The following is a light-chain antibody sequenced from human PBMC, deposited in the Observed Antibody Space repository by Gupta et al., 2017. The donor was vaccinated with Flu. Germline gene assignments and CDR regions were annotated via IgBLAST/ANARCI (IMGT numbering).Light chain of an antibody. V-gene: IGKV2-30*01. CDR2: QVS. CDR1: QGLVYSDGNTY. Sequence: DVVMTQSPLSLAVTLGQPASMSCRSSQGLVYSDGNTYLHWFQQRPGQSPRRLIHQVSYRDSGVPDRFSGSGSGTDFTLTISRVEAEDVGIYYCMQGAHWPWSCGQGTKVEIK. J-gene: IGKJ1*01. CDR3: MQGAHWPWS.